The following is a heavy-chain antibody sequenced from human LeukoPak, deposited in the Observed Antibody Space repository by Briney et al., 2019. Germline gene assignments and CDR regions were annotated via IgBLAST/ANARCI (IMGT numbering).Heavy chain of an antibody. CDR2: IYGGGTT. CDR1: GFTVSNSY. CDR3: ARGLQQQLGWFDP. V-gene: IGHV3-53*04. Sequence: GGSLRLSCTVSGFTVSNSYMSGRRQARGKGLEWVSIIYGGGTTYDADSVKGRFTISRHTSENTLYLQMNSLRTEDTAVYYCARGLQQQLGWFDPWGQGTLVTVSS. D-gene: IGHD6-13*01. J-gene: IGHJ5*02.